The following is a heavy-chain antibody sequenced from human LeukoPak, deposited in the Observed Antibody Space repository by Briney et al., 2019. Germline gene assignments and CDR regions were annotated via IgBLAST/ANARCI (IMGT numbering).Heavy chain of an antibody. V-gene: IGHV3-21*01. Sequence: PGGSLRLSCAASGFTFSSYSMNWVRQAPGKGLEWVSSISSSSTHIYYADSVKGRFTISRDNAKKSLYLQMNSLRAEDTAMYYCARDGRLVLEGGAQWYSYYYMDVWGKGTTVTISS. D-gene: IGHD2-8*01. CDR3: ARDGRLVLEGGAQWYSYYYMDV. CDR2: ISSSSTHI. J-gene: IGHJ6*03. CDR1: GFTFSSYS.